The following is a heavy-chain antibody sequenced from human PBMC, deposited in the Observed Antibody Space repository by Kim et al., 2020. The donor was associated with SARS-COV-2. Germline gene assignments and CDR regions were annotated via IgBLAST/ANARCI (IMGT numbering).Heavy chain of an antibody. CDR2: ISGSGGST. CDR3: AIMPVVAAVWYYFDY. V-gene: IGHV3-23*01. J-gene: IGHJ4*02. Sequence: GGSLRLSCAASGFTFSSYAMSWVRQAPGKELEWVSAISGSGGSTYYADSVKGRFTISRDNSKNTLYLQMNSLRAEDTAVYYCAIMPVVAAVWYYFDYWGQGTLVTVSS. D-gene: IGHD6-13*01. CDR1: GFTFSSYA.